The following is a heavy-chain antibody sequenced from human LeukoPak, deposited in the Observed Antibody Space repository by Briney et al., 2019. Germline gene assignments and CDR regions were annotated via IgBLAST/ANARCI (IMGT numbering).Heavy chain of an antibody. J-gene: IGHJ3*02. D-gene: IGHD3-9*01. CDR2: ISGSGGST. Sequence: GGSLRLSCAASGFTFSSYAMSWVRQAPGKGLEWVSAISGSGGSTYYADSVKGRFTISRDNSKNTLYLQMNSLRAEDTAVYYCAKDHRVLVNVLRYFDWLGGPEDAFDIWGQGTMVTVSS. V-gene: IGHV3-23*01. CDR1: GFTFSSYA. CDR3: AKDHRVLVNVLRYFDWLGGPEDAFDI.